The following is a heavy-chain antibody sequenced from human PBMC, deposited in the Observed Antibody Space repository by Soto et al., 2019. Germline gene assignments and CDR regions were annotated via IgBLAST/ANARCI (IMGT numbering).Heavy chain of an antibody. D-gene: IGHD2-15*01. Sequence: ASVKVSCKASGYTFTSYGISWVRQAPGQGLEWMGWISAYNGNTNYAQKLQGRVTMTTDTSTSTAYMELRSLRSDDTAVYYCAKDGAPRYCGRSSCHPAGAYWGQGTLVTVSS. CDR2: ISAYNGNT. V-gene: IGHV1-18*01. CDR3: AKDGAPRYCGRSSCHPAGAY. J-gene: IGHJ4*02. CDR1: GYTFTSYG.